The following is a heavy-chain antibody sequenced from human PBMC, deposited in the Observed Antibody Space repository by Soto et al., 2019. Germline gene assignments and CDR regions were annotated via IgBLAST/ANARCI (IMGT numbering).Heavy chain of an antibody. CDR2: IYHGGST. D-gene: IGHD3-3*01. Sequence: QVQLQESGPGLVKPSQTLSLTCTVSGGSISSTYYWTWMRQHPGKGLEWIGYIYHGGSTNYNPSLKSRVTMSVDTSKNLISLNLSSVTAAYTAVYYCARGGAILHYFDYWGQGTLVTVSS. CDR1: GGSISSTYY. J-gene: IGHJ4*02. V-gene: IGHV4-31*03. CDR3: ARGGAILHYFDY.